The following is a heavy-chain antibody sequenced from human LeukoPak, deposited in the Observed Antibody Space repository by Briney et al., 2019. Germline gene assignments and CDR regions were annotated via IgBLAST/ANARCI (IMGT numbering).Heavy chain of an antibody. CDR1: GYTFTSYG. J-gene: IGHJ6*03. CDR3: ARYCSSTSCHYYYYYMDV. Sequence: HVASVKVSCKASGYTFTSYGISWVRQAPGQGLEWMGWISTYNGNTNYAQKLQGRVTMTTDTSTSTAYMELRSLRSDDTAVYYCARYCSSTSCHYYYYYMDVWGKGTTVTVSS. CDR2: ISTYNGNT. D-gene: IGHD2-2*01. V-gene: IGHV1-18*01.